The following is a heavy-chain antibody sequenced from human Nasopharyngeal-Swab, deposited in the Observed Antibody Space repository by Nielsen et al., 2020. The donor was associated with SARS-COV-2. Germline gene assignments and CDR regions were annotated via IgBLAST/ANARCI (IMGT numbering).Heavy chain of an antibody. V-gene: IGHV7-4-1*02. J-gene: IGHJ4*02. Sequence: ASVKVSCKTSGYTFTNYAMNWVRQAPEQGLEWMGWINTNTGNPMYAQGFTGRFVFSLDTSVSTAYLQISSLKAEDTAVYYCARDLVGLGYYWGQGTLVTVSS. CDR1: GYTFTNYA. CDR2: INTNTGNP. CDR3: ARDLVGLGYY. D-gene: IGHD2-2*01.